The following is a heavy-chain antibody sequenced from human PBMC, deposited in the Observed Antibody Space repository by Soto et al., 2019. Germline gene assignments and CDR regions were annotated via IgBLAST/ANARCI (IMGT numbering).Heavy chain of an antibody. Sequence: QVQLQESGPGLVKPSQTLSLTCTVSGGSISSGGYYWSWIRQHPGKGLEWIGYIYYSGSTYYNPSLKXXVXISXDTSKNQFSLKLSSVTAADTAVYYCARGGTTVTTNWGQGTLVTVSS. V-gene: IGHV4-31*01. CDR3: ARGGTTVTTN. D-gene: IGHD4-17*01. CDR1: GGSISSGGYY. J-gene: IGHJ4*02. CDR2: IYYSGST.